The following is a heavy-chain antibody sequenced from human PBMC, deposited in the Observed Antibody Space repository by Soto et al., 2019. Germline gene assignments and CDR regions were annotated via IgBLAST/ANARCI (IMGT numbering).Heavy chain of an antibody. CDR1: GFTFSSYA. CDR2: ISYDGSNK. J-gene: IGHJ6*02. CDR3: ERESGTNGVCSYYCYCMDY. Sequence: GGSLRLSCAASGFTFSSYAMHWVRQAPGKGLEWVAVISYDGSNKYYADSVKGRFTISRDNSKNTLYLQLNSLRAEDTAVYYCERESGTNGVCSYYCYCMDYWGQGTPVTVSS. V-gene: IGHV3-30-3*01. D-gene: IGHD2-8*01.